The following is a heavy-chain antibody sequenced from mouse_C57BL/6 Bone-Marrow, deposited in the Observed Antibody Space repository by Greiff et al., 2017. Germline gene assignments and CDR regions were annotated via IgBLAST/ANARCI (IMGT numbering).Heavy chain of an antibody. Sequence: VQLQQPGAELVMPGASVKLSCKASGYTFTSYWMHWVKQRPGQGLEWIGEIDPSDSYTNYNQKFKGKSTLTVDKSSSTAYMQLSSLTSEGSAVYYCARRKNGYDVGWFAYWGQGTLVTVSA. CDR1: GYTFTSYW. J-gene: IGHJ3*01. V-gene: IGHV1-69*01. D-gene: IGHD2-2*01. CDR3: ARRKNGYDVGWFAY. CDR2: IDPSDSYT.